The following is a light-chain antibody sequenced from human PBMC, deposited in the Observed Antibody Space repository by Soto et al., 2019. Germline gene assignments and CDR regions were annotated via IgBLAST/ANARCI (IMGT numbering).Light chain of an antibody. CDR2: WAS. CDR1: QSILYSSNNKNY. Sequence: DIVLTQSPDSLAVSLGERATINCKSSQSILYSSNNKNYLAWYQQKPGQPPKLLIYWASTRESGVPDRFSGSGSGTDLTLTISSLQDGDVAVYSCQQYYDAPQTFGQGTKVEIK. V-gene: IGKV4-1*01. J-gene: IGKJ1*01. CDR3: QQYYDAPQT.